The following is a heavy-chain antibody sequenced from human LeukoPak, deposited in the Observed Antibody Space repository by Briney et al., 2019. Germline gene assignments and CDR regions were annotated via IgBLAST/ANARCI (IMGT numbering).Heavy chain of an antibody. Sequence: ASVKVSCEASGYTFTSYYMHWVRQAPGQGLEWMGIINPSGGSTSYAQKFQGRVTMTRDTSTSTVYMELSSLRSEDTAVYYCARGPTYYYDSSGFYGDYWGQGTLVTVSS. CDR3: ARGPTYYYDSSGFYGDY. D-gene: IGHD3-22*01. J-gene: IGHJ4*02. V-gene: IGHV1-46*01. CDR1: GYTFTSYY. CDR2: INPSGGST.